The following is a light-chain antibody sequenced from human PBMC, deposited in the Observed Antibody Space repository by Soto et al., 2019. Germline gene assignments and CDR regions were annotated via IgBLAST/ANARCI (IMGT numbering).Light chain of an antibody. CDR2: SNN. CDR3: GAWDDTQTVLV. V-gene: IGLV1-44*01. Sequence: QSVLTQPPSVSGTPGQTVTISCSGSSSNIGSKSVQWYQQLPETAPKLLIYSNNKRPAGVPDRFSGSKSGTSASLAISGLQSEDEAHYYCGAWDDTQTVLVFGGGTKLTVL. CDR1: SSNIGSKS. J-gene: IGLJ2*01.